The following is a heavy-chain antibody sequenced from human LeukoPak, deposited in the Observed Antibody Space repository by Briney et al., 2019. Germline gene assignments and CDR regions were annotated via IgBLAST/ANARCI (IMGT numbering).Heavy chain of an antibody. CDR3: ARNEAAPGGYYYYYMDV. D-gene: IGHD6-6*01. J-gene: IGHJ6*03. CDR1: GGSISSGSYY. V-gene: IGHV4-61*02. Sequence: SETLSLTCTVSGGSISSGSYYWSWIRQPAGKGLEWIGRIYTSGSTNYNPSLKSRVTISVDTSKNQFSLKLSSVTAADTAVYYCARNEAAPGGYYYYYMDVWGKGTTVTVSS. CDR2: IYTSGST.